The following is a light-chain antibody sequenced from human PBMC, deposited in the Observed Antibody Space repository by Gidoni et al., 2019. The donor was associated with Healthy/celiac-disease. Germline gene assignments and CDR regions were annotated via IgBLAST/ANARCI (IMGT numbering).Light chain of an antibody. CDR3: QQYYSTPWT. J-gene: IGKJ1*01. CDR2: WAS. V-gene: IGKV4-1*01. Sequence: DIVMTQFPDSLAVSLGERATINCKSSQSVLYSSNNKNYLAWYQQKPGQPPKLLIYWASTRESGVPDRFSGSGSGTDFTLTISSLQAEDVAVYYCQQYYSTPWTFGQXTKVEIK. CDR1: QSVLYSSNNKNY.